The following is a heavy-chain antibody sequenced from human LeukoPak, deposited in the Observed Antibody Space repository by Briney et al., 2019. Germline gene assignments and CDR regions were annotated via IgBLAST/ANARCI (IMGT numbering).Heavy chain of an antibody. CDR3: ARGLPLGYCTYGVCYPPKHFDF. CDR1: GYSFTSYD. Sequence: GASVKVSCNAYGYSFTSYDINWVRQAPGQGLEWMGWVNPKSGNTGYKQKFQARVTITRDTSISAAYMELSSLTSDDTAVYFCARGLPLGYCTYGVCYPPKHFDFWGQGTLVTVSS. CDR2: VNPKSGNT. J-gene: IGHJ4*02. D-gene: IGHD2-8*01. V-gene: IGHV1-8*03.